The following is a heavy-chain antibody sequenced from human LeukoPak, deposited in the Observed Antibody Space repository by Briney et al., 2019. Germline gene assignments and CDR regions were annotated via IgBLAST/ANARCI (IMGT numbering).Heavy chain of an antibody. CDR2: IYYSGST. CDR3: ARDNSYNWNYNYYYGMDV. V-gene: IGHV4-59*01. CDR1: GGSISNYY. D-gene: IGHD1-20*01. Sequence: SETLSLTCTVSGGSISNYYWSWIRQPPGKGLEWIGYIYYSGSTNYNPSLKSRVTISVDTSKSQFSLKLTSVTAADTAVYYCARDNSYNWNYNYYYGMDVWGQGTMVTVSS. J-gene: IGHJ6*02.